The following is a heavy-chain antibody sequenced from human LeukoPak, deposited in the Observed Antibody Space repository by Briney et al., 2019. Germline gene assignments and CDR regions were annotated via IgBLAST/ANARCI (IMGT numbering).Heavy chain of an antibody. J-gene: IGHJ4*02. CDR1: GGSFSGYY. V-gene: IGHV4-34*01. CDR3: ARTEQLVRSFDY. Sequence: PSETLSLTCAVYGGSFSGYYWSWIRQPPGKGLEWIGEINHSGSTNYNPSLKSRVTISVDTSKNQFSLKLSSVTAADTAVYYCARTEQLVRSFDYWGQGTLVTVSS. D-gene: IGHD6-13*01. CDR2: INHSGST.